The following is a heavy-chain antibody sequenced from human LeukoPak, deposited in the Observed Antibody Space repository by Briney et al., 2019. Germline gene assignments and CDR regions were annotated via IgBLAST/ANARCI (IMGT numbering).Heavy chain of an antibody. V-gene: IGHV1-18*01. Sequence: GASVKVSFKASGYTFTSYGISWVRQAPGQELEWMGWFSAYNGNTNYAQKLQGRVTMTTDTSTSTAYMELRSLRSDDTAVYYCAREVELRPFDYWGQGTLVTVSS. CDR2: FSAYNGNT. CDR3: AREVELRPFDY. CDR1: GYTFTSYG. J-gene: IGHJ4*02. D-gene: IGHD1-7*01.